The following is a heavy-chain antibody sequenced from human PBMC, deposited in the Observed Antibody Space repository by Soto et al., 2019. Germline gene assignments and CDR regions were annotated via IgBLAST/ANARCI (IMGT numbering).Heavy chain of an antibody. V-gene: IGHV1-18*01. Sequence: QVQLVQSGAEVKKPGASVKVSCKASGYTFTSYGISWVRQAPGQGLEWMGWISAYNGNTNYAQKLQGRVTMTTDTSTRTAYMELRSLRSDDTAVYYCARDSGKETTVTTFGLGYYYYGMDVWGQGTTVTVSS. J-gene: IGHJ6*02. CDR1: GYTFTSYG. CDR3: ARDSGKETTVTTFGLGYYYYGMDV. CDR2: ISAYNGNT. D-gene: IGHD4-17*01.